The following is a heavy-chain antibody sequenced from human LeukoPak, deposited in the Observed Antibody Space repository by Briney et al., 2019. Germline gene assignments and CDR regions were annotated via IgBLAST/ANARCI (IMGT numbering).Heavy chain of an antibody. J-gene: IGHJ1*01. CDR1: GFTFSSYA. CDR2: ISGSGGST. Sequence: PGGSLRLSCAASGFTFSSYAMSWVRQAPGKGLEWVSAISGSGGSTYYADSVKGRFTISRDNSKNTLYLQMNSLRAEDTAVYYCAKVETMIVVVITSYFQHWGQGTLVTVSS. CDR3: AKVETMIVVVITSYFQH. D-gene: IGHD3-22*01. V-gene: IGHV3-23*01.